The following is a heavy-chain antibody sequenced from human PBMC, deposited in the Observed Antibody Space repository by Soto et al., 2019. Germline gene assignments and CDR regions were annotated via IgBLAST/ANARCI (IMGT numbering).Heavy chain of an antibody. J-gene: IGHJ4*02. D-gene: IGHD6-19*01. V-gene: IGHV1-3*01. CDR2: INAGNGNT. CDR3: ARDGGSGWFYFDY. Sequence: ASVKVSCKASGYTFTSYAMHWVRQAPGQRLEWMGWINAGNGNTKYSQKFQGRVTITRDTSASTAYMELRSLRSEDTAVYYCARDGGSGWFYFDYWGQGTLVTVSS. CDR1: GYTFTSYA.